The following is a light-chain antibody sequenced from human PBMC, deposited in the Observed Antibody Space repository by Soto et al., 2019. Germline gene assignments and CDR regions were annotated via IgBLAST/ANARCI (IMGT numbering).Light chain of an antibody. V-gene: IGKV1-9*01. Sequence: DIQLTQSPSFLSASVGDRVTITCRASQGISSYLAWFQQKPGKAPKLLNFAASNLQSGVPSRFSGSGSETEFTLTIGSLQPEDFSTYYCPELSSYPYTFGQRTKLEIK. CDR2: AAS. J-gene: IGKJ2*01. CDR1: QGISSY. CDR3: PELSSYPYT.